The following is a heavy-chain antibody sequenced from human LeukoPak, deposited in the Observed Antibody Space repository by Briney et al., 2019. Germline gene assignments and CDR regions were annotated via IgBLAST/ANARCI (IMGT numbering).Heavy chain of an antibody. J-gene: IGHJ5*02. CDR3: VRLNWFDP. V-gene: IGHV3-48*03. CDR1: GFTFSSYE. Sequence: GGSLRLSCAASGFTFSSYEMNWVRQAPGKGLEWFSYISSSGSTIWYADSVKGRFTISRDNAKNSLYLQMNNLRAEDTAVYYCVRLNWFDPWGQGTLVTVSS. CDR2: ISSSGSTI.